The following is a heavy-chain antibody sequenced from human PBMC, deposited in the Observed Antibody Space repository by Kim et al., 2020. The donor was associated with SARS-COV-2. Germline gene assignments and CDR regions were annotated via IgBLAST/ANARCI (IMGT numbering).Heavy chain of an antibody. Sequence: GGSLRLSCVASGFTFNTYGMHWVRQAPGKGLEWVAAVTFDGSKTYYRDSVKGRLTISRDNSKNTLYLQMNSLTAEDTAVYYCARGRGPLEFHFDYWGQGTLVTVSS. J-gene: IGHJ4*02. CDR1: GFTFNTYG. V-gene: IGHV3-30*03. CDR3: ARGRGPLEFHFDY. D-gene: IGHD1-1*01. CDR2: VTFDGSKT.